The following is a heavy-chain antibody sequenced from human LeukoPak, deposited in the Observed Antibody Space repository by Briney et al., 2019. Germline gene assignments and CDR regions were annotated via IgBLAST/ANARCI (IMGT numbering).Heavy chain of an antibody. CDR3: ARAPSSPGYSYGY. CDR2: IYYTGST. CDR1: GASLSTSPYY. D-gene: IGHD5-18*01. J-gene: IGHJ4*02. Sequence: SETLSLTCSVSGASLSTSPYYWGWIRQPPGKGLEWIGNIYYTGSTYYNVSLNSRVTISIDTSKNLFSLRLNSMTAADTAVYYCARAPSSPGYSYGYWGQGTLVTVSS. V-gene: IGHV4-39*01.